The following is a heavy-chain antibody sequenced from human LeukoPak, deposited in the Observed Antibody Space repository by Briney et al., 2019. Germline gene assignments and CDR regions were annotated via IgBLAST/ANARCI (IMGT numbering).Heavy chain of an antibody. J-gene: IGHJ4*02. D-gene: IGHD4-17*01. Sequence: PGASLRLSCAASGFTFRNYAMAWVCQAPGKGLEWVSSIRNFGETHYADSVRGRCIISRDNSQNTLYLQMNRLRAEDSPLHYCANIPPFDYGDYAIRLDWGQGTLVTVSS. CDR1: GFTFRNYA. CDR2: IRNFGET. CDR3: ANIPPFDYGDYAIRLD. V-gene: IGHV3-23*01.